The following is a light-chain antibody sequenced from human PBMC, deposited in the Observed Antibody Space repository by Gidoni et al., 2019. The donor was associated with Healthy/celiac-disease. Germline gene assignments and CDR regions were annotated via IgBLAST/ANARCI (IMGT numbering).Light chain of an antibody. V-gene: IGKV1-9*01. J-gene: IGKJ2*01. CDR1: QDISSY. Sequence: DIQWSQSPSFLSASVGDRVTITCRASQDISSYLAWYQQKPGKAPELLIYAASILQSGVPSRFSGRGSGTEFTLTISSLQPADFATYYCQQLNSYAFGQGTKVDSK. CDR3: QQLNSYA. CDR2: AAS.